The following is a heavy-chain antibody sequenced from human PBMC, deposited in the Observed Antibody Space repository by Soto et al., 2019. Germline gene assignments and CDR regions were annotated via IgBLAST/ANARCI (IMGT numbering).Heavy chain of an antibody. V-gene: IGHV3-30-3*01. J-gene: IGHJ6*02. D-gene: IGHD2-8*02. CDR3: ARDDIVRLVRDLGAYYYYYGMDV. CDR1: GFTFSSYA. Sequence: QVQLVESGGGVVQPGRSLRLSCAASGFTFSSYAMHWVRQAPGKGLGWVAVISYDGSNKYYADSVKGRFTISRDNSKNTLYLQMNSLRAEDTAVYYCARDDIVRLVRDLGAYYYYYGMDVWGQGTTVTVSS. CDR2: ISYDGSNK.